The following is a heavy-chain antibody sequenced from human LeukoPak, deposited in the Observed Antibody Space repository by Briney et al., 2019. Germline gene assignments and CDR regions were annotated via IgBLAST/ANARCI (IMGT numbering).Heavy chain of an antibody. D-gene: IGHD6-6*01. Sequence: SETLSLTCTVSGGSISSGGYYWSWIRQPPGKGLEWIGYIYHSGSTYYNPSLKSRVTISVDRSKNQFSLKLSSVTAADTAVYYCARVGMIAARPGYFDYWGQGTLVTVSS. V-gene: IGHV4-30-2*01. J-gene: IGHJ4*02. CDR3: ARVGMIAARPGYFDY. CDR2: IYHSGST. CDR1: GGSISSGGYY.